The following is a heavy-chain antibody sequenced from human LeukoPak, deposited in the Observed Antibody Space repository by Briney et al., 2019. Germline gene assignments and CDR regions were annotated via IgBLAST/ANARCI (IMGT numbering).Heavy chain of an antibody. J-gene: IGHJ4*02. D-gene: IGHD2-8*01. CDR2: IYCSGST. Sequence: SETLSLTCTVSGGSISSGDYYWSWIRQPPGKGLEWIGYIYCSGSTYYTPSLKSRVTISVDTSKNQFSLKLNSVTAADTAVYYCARDEVFSRFIDYWGQGTLVTVSS. CDR1: GGSISSGDYY. V-gene: IGHV4-30-4*08. CDR3: ARDEVFSRFIDY.